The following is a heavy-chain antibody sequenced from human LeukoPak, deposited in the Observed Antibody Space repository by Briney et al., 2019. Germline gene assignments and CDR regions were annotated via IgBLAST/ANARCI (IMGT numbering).Heavy chain of an antibody. CDR3: ARMVSSSWPHNYNWFDP. V-gene: IGHV4-59*12. Sequence: SETLSLTCTVSGGSISSYYWSWIRQPPGKGLEWIGCIYHSGSTYYNPSLKSRVTISIDTSKNQFSLKLSSVTAADTAVYYCARMVSSSWPHNYNWFDPWGQGTLVTVSS. D-gene: IGHD6-13*01. CDR1: GGSISSYY. J-gene: IGHJ5*02. CDR2: IYHSGST.